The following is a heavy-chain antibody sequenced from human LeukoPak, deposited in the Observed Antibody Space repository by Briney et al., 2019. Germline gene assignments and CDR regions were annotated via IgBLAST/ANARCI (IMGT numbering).Heavy chain of an antibody. CDR1: GGTFSSYA. V-gene: IGHV1-69*04. CDR3: AGERRWLQSPLDY. Sequence: GASVKVSCKASGGTFSSYAISWVRQAPGQGLEWMGRIIPILGIANYAQKFQGRATITADKSTSTAYMELSSLRSEDTAVYYCAGERRWLQSPLDYWGQGTLVTVSS. J-gene: IGHJ4*02. CDR2: IIPILGIA. D-gene: IGHD5-24*01.